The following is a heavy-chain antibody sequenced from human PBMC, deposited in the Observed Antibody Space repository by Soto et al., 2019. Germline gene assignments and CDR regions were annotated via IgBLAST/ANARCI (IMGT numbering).Heavy chain of an antibody. CDR1: GFTFSNAW. CDR2: IKSKTDGGTT. J-gene: IGHJ6*03. V-gene: IGHV3-15*01. Sequence: GGSLRLSCAASGFTFSNAWMSWVRQAPGKGLEWVGRIKSKTDGGTTDYAAPVKGRFTISRDDSKNTLYLQMNSLKTEDTAVYYCTTSSGGSGYYTYYYYYYMDVWGKGTTVTVSS. D-gene: IGHD3-3*01. CDR3: TTSSGGSGYYTYYYYYYMDV.